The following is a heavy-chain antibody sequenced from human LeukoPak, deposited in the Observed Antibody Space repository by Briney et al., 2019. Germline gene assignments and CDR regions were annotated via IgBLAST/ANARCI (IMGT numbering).Heavy chain of an antibody. J-gene: IGHJ6*03. V-gene: IGHV1-69*06. CDR1: GGTFSSYA. Sequence: SVKVSCKASGGTFSSYAISWVRQAPGQGLEWMGGIIPIFGTANYAQKFQGRVTITADKSTSTAYMELSSLRSEDTAVYYCARNSDIVVVVAATQYYYYYMDVWGKGTTVTVSS. D-gene: IGHD2-15*01. CDR3: ARNSDIVVVVAATQYYYYYMDV. CDR2: IIPIFGTA.